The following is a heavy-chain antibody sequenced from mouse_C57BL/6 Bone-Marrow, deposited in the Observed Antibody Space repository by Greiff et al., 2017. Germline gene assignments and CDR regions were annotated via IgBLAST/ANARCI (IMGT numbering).Heavy chain of an antibody. D-gene: IGHD2-2*01. Sequence: DVKLVESGGGLVKPGGSLKLSCAASGFTFSDYGMHWVRQAPEKGLEWVAYISSGSSTIYYADTVKGRFTISRDNAKHTLFLQMTSLRSEDTAMYYCARRLVFDYWGQGTTLTVSS. V-gene: IGHV5-17*01. CDR2: ISSGSSTI. CDR1: GFTFSDYG. J-gene: IGHJ2*01. CDR3: ARRLVFDY.